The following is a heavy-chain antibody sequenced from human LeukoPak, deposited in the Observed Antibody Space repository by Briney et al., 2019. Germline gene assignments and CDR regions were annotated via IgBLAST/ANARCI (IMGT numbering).Heavy chain of an antibody. J-gene: IGHJ4*02. CDR1: GGSISSGGYY. V-gene: IGHV4-31*03. Sequence: SETLSLTCTVSGGSISSGGYYWSWIRQHPGKGLEWIGYIYYSGSTYYNPSLKSRVTISVDTSKNQFSLKLSSVTAADTAVYYCARVATGDQGYWGQGTLVTVSS. CDR2: IYYSGST. CDR3: ARVATGDQGY. D-gene: IGHD7-27*01.